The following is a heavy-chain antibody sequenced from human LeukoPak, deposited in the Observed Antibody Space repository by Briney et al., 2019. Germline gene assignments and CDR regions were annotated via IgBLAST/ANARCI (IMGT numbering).Heavy chain of an antibody. CDR2: IRYDGSNK. CDR3: ARAIRYGSESYYTPTNWFDP. V-gene: IGHV3-30*02. J-gene: IGHJ5*02. CDR1: GFTFSSYE. D-gene: IGHD3-10*01. Sequence: GGSLRLSCAASGFTFSSYEMNWVRQAPGKGLEWVAFIRYDGSNKYYADSVKGRFTISRDNAKNSLYLQMNSLRAEDTAVYYCARAIRYGSESYYTPTNWFDPWGQGTLVTVSS.